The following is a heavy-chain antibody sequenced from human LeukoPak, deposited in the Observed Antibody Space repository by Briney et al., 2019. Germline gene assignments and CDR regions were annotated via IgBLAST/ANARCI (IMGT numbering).Heavy chain of an antibody. CDR2: ISGSDGST. Sequence: GGSLRLSCAASGFTFSSYAMTWVRQAPDKGLEWVSAISGSDGSTYSADYVKGRFTISRDDSQNTLYLKMNSLSAEDTAVYYCAKVETSGGANCYALDYWGQGTLVTVSS. V-gene: IGHV3-23*01. CDR1: GFTFSSYA. J-gene: IGHJ4*02. CDR3: AKVETSGGANCYALDY. D-gene: IGHD2-2*01.